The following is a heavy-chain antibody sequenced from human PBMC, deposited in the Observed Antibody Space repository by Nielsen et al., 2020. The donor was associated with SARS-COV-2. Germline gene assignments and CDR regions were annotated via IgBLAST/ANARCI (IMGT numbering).Heavy chain of an antibody. V-gene: IGHV5-51*01. J-gene: IGHJ4*02. CDR2: IYPGDSDT. Sequence: GESLKISCKVSGYTFTSYYIGWVRQMPGKGLEWMGIIYPGDSDTRYSPSFQGQVTISADRSISTAYLQWTSLKASDSAMYYCARLGYCSNGVCYLMSYFDYWGQGTLVTVSS. D-gene: IGHD2-8*01. CDR1: GYTFTSYY. CDR3: ARLGYCSNGVCYLMSYFDY.